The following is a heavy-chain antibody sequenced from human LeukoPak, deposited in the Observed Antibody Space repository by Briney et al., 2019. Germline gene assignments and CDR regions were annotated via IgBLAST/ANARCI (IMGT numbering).Heavy chain of an antibody. V-gene: IGHV1-69*04. CDR3: ARGYDFWSGDPYYFDY. Sequence: GSSVKVSCRASGGTFSSYAISWVRQAPGQGLEWMGRIIPILGIANYAQKFQGRVTITADKSTSTAYMELSSLRSEDTAVYYCARGYDFWSGDPYYFDYWGQGTLVTVSS. J-gene: IGHJ4*02. D-gene: IGHD3-3*01. CDR1: GGTFSSYA. CDR2: IIPILGIA.